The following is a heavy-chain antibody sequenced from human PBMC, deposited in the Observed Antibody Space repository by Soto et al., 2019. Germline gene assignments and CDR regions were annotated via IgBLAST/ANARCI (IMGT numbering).Heavy chain of an antibody. J-gene: IGHJ4*02. Sequence: SETLSLTCAVSGGSISSGGYSWSWIRQPPGKGLEWIGYIYHSGSTYYNPSLKSRVTISVDRSKNQFSLKLSSVTAADTAVYYCARDGGDSNYIYFHYWGQGPLVTVSS. CDR3: ARDGGDSNYIYFHY. D-gene: IGHD4-4*01. V-gene: IGHV4-30-2*01. CDR2: IYHSGST. CDR1: GGSISSGGYS.